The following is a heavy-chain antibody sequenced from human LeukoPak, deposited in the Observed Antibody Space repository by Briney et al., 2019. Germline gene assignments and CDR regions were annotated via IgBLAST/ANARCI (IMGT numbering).Heavy chain of an antibody. Sequence: GGSLRLSCVASGFTVSSYYMSWVRQVPGKGLEWLSVIYSGGSTYYADSVKGRFTISRDNSKNTLYLQMNSLRAEDTAVYYCARDLGLYWYFDLWGRGTLVTVSS. V-gene: IGHV3-66*01. CDR3: ARDLGLYWYFDL. CDR2: IYSGGST. J-gene: IGHJ2*01. CDR1: GFTVSSYY. D-gene: IGHD7-27*01.